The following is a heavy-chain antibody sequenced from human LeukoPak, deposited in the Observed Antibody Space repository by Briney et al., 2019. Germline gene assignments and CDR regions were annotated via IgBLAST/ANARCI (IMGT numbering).Heavy chain of an antibody. CDR1: GVSISSYF. CDR3: ARHNYDFWSGCSQEYYYYGMDV. CDR2: IYYSGST. J-gene: IGHJ6*02. Sequence: PSETLSLTCTVSGVSISSYFWSWIRQPPGKGLEWIGYIYYSGSTNYNPSLKSRVTISVDTSKNQFSLKLSSVTAADTAVYYCARHNYDFWSGCSQEYYYYGMDVWGQGTTVTVSS. V-gene: IGHV4-59*08. D-gene: IGHD3-3*01.